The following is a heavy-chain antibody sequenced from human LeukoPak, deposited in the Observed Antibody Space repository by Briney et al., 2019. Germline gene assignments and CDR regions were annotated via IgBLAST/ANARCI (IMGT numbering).Heavy chain of an antibody. V-gene: IGHV3-15*01. Sequence: GGSLRLSCAASGFTFSNAWMSWVRQAPGKGLEWVGRIKSKTDGGTTDYAAPVKGRFTISRDDSKNTLYLQMNSLKTEDTAVYYCTAWYYDILTGIPGPSDYWGQGTLVTVSS. CDR3: TAWYYDILTGIPGPSDY. D-gene: IGHD3-9*01. CDR2: IKSKTDGGTT. J-gene: IGHJ4*02. CDR1: GFTFSNAW.